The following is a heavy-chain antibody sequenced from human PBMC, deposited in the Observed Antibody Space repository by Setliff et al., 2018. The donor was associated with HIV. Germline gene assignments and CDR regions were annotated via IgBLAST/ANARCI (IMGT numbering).Heavy chain of an antibody. CDR3: ARIFGDQGYYYGMDV. J-gene: IGHJ6*02. Sequence: SETLSLTCTVSGGAISSYYGGWIRQPPGKGLEWIGSIYYSGSTYYNPSLKSRVTISVDTSKNQFSLKLSSVIAADAAVYYCARIFGDQGYYYGMDVWGQGTTVTVSS. CDR2: IYYSGST. CDR1: GGAISSYY. D-gene: IGHD3-3*01. V-gene: IGHV4-39*07.